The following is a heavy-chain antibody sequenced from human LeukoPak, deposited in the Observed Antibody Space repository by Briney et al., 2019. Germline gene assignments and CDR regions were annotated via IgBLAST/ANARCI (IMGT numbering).Heavy chain of an antibody. CDR2: ITGNSYYT. CDR3: AKDYSSGWFLNY. CDR1: GFTFSSYA. J-gene: IGHJ4*02. D-gene: IGHD6-19*01. Sequence: GGSLRLSCAASGFTFSSYAMSWVRQAPGKGLEWVSDITGNSYYTNYADSVKGRFTISRDNSKNTLYLQMNSLRAEDTAVYYCAKDYSSGWFLNYWGQGTLVTVSS. V-gene: IGHV3-23*01.